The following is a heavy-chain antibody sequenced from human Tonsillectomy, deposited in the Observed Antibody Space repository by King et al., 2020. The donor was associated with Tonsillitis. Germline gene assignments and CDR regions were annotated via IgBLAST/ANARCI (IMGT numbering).Heavy chain of an antibody. CDR1: GFTFSSYS. J-gene: IGHJ2*01. V-gene: IGHV3-21*01. Sequence: VQLVESGGGLVKPGGSLRLSCAASGFTFSSYSMNWVRQAPGKGLEWVSSISSSSSYIYYADSVKGRFTISRDNAKNSLYLQMNSLRAEDTAVYYCARDPIPQGYFDLWGRGTLVTVSS. CDR2: ISSSSSYI. CDR3: ARDPIPQGYFDL.